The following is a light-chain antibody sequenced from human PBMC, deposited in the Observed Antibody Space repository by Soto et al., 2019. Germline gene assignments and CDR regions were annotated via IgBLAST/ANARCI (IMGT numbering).Light chain of an antibody. J-gene: IGKJ1*01. CDR1: QSVSSN. CDR2: GAS. CDR3: QQYNNWPRT. V-gene: IGKV3-15*01. Sequence: EIVLTQSPPTLAVSGVDRATLXCRASQSVSSNLAWYQQKPGQAPRHLIYGASTRATGIPARFSGSGSGTEFTLTISSLQSEDFAVYYCQQYNNWPRTFGQGTKVDIK.